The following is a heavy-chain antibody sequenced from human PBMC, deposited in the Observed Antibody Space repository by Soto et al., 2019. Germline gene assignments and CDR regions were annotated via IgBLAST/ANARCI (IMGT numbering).Heavy chain of an antibody. J-gene: IGHJ3*02. CDR2: ISYDGSNK. V-gene: IGHV3-30*03. CDR3: AVEYYYDSSGLSGEAFYI. Sequence: GGSLRLSCAASGFTFSSYGMHWVRQAPGKGLEWVAVISYDGSNKYYADSVKGRFTISRDNSKNTLYLQMNSLRAEDTAVYYCAVEYYYDSSGLSGEAFYIWGQGTMVTVSS. D-gene: IGHD3-22*01. CDR1: GFTFSSYG.